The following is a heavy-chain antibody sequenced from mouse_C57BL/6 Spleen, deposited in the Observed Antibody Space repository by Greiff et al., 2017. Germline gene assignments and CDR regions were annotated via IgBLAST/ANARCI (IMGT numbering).Heavy chain of an antibody. V-gene: IGHV1-19*01. CDR3: ARGNYGRPFDY. J-gene: IGHJ2*01. CDR1: GYTFTDYY. Sequence: VQLQQSGPVLLKPGASVKMSCKASGYTFTDYYMNWVKQSHGKSLEWIGVINPYNGGTSYNQKFKGKATLTVDKSSSTAYMELNSLTSEDSAVYYCARGNYGRPFDYWGQGTTLTVSS. D-gene: IGHD1-1*01. CDR2: INPYNGGT.